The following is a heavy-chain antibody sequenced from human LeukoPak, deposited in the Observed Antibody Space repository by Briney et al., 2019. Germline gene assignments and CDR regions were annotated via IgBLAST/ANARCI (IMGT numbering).Heavy chain of an antibody. CDR3: ARASSYGDYSFDY. J-gene: IGHJ4*02. Sequence: GGSLRLSCAASGFTVSSNYMSWVRQAPGKGLEWVSVIYSGGSTYYADSVKGRFTISRHNSKNTLYLQMNSLRAEDTAVYYCARASSYGDYSFDYWGQRTLVTVSS. CDR2: IYSGGST. D-gene: IGHD4-17*01. CDR1: GFTVSSNY. V-gene: IGHV3-53*04.